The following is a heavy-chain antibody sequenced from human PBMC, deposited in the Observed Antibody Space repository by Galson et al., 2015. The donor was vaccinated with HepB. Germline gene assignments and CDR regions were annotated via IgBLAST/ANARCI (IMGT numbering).Heavy chain of an antibody. CDR3: ASSLGYCSGGSCYSDAFEI. CDR1: GGTFSSYA. V-gene: IGHV1-69*13. D-gene: IGHD2-15*01. J-gene: IGHJ3*02. CDR2: IIPIFGIA. Sequence: SVKVSCKASGGTFSSYAISWVRQAPGQGLEWMGGIIPIFGIANYAQKFQGRVTITADESTSTAYMELSSLRSEDTAVYYCASSLGYCSGGSCYSDAFEIWGQGTMVTVSS.